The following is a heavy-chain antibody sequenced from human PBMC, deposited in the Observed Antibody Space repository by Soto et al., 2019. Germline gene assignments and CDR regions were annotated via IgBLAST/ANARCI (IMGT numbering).Heavy chain of an antibody. D-gene: IGHD6-19*01. J-gene: IGHJ4*02. CDR3: AADVIGVAGDFDH. V-gene: IGHV1-58*01. Sequence: LVQSGPDVKKPGTSVKVSCKTSGFTFGSSAVQWVRQVRGQRLEWIGWIVVASGYSNVAQKFQDRVSLTRDLSTNTAFMELSSLTSEDWAMYYCAADVIGVAGDFDHWGQGTLVSVSS. CDR1: GFTFGSSA. CDR2: IVVASGYS.